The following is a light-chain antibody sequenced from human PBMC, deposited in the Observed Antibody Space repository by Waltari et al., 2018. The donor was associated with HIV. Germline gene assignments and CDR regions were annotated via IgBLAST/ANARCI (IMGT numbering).Light chain of an antibody. CDR3: QTWGTGIRV. V-gene: IGLV4-69*01. CDR1: SGHSNYA. Sequence: QVVLTQSPSASASLGASVKLTGTLSSGHSNYAIAWHQLQPGKGPRYLMKLNSDGSHTKGDGIPDRFSGSSSGAERYLTISSLQSEDEADYYCQTWGTGIRVFGGGTKLTVL. CDR2: LNSDGSH. J-gene: IGLJ3*02.